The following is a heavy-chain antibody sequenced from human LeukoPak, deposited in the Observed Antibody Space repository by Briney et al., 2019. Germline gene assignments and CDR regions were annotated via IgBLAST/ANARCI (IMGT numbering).Heavy chain of an antibody. J-gene: IGHJ4*02. D-gene: IGHD6-19*01. CDR1: GYTFTSYG. CDR3: ARDGVRRSLTVAPVY. CDR2: ISAYNGNT. Sequence: ASVKVSCKASGYTFTSYGISWVRQAPGQGLEWMGWISAYNGNTNYAQKLQGRVTMTTDTSTSTAYMELRSLSSDDTAVYYCARDGVRRSLTVAPVYWGQGTLVTVSS. V-gene: IGHV1-18*04.